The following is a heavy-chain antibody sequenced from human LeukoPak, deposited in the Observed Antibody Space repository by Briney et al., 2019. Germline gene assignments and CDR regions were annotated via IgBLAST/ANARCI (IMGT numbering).Heavy chain of an antibody. D-gene: IGHD3-10*01. CDR1: GYSISSGYY. J-gene: IGHJ3*02. CDR3: ARGIGGSGSYYPHAFDM. Sequence: SETLSLTCTVSGYSISSGYYWGWIRQPPGKGLEWIGTIYQSVSTYYNPSLKSRVTISLDTSKNQFSLNLISVTAADTAVYSCARGIGGSGSYYPHAFDMWGQGTMVTVSS. CDR2: IYQSVST. V-gene: IGHV4-38-2*02.